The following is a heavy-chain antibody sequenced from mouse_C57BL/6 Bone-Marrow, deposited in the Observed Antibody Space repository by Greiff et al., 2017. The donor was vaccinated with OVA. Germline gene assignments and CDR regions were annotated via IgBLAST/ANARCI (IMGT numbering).Heavy chain of an antibody. V-gene: IGHV1-72*01. CDR1: GYTFTSYW. D-gene: IGHD2-1*01. CDR2: IDPNSGGT. J-gene: IGHJ3*01. Sequence: QVQLKQPGAELVKPGASVKLSCKASGYTFTSYWMHWVKQRPGRGLEWIGRIDPNSGGTKYNEKFKSKATLTVDKPSSTAYMQLSSLTSENSAVYYCSLLWAAYWGQGTLVTVSA. CDR3: SLLWAAY.